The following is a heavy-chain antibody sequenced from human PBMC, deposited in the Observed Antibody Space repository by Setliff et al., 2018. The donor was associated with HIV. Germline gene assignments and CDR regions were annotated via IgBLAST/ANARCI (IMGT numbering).Heavy chain of an antibody. Sequence: KASETLSLTCTVSDSGTYYWSWIRQPAGKGLEWIGRVSSRGDTNYNPSLKSRVTMSVDTSKNQFSLKLTSVTAADTAVYYCARIAAAEYYFDYWGQGTLVTVSS. J-gene: IGHJ4*02. CDR2: VSSRGDT. CDR1: DSGTYY. CDR3: ARIAAAEYYFDY. V-gene: IGHV4-4*07. D-gene: IGHD6-13*01.